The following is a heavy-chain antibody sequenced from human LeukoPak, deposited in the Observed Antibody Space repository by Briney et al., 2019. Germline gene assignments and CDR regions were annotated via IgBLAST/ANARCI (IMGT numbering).Heavy chain of an antibody. D-gene: IGHD6-19*01. J-gene: IGHJ4*02. CDR2: FYSSGDT. V-gene: IGHV4-4*07. Sequence: PSETLSLTCTVSGGSISGYYWNWVRQPADRGLEWIGRFYSSGDTYYNPSLKSRLTMSVDTSKNQSSLKLRSVTAADTAVYYCARGSSGSTKRYYFASWGQGALVTVPS. CDR3: ARGSSGSTKRYYFAS. CDR1: GGSISGYY.